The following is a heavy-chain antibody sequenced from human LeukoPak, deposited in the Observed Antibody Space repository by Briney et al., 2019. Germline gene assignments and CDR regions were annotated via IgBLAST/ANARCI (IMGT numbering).Heavy chain of an antibody. D-gene: IGHD1-1*01. Sequence: GGSLRLSCAASGFTFSASYMTWVRQPPGKGLEWLSYISENSGDTNYADSVKGRFTVSRDNAKNSLYLQMNSLRVEDTAVYYCARDPRTVRIWGQGTLVTVSS. CDR2: ISENSGDT. CDR3: ARDPRTVRI. J-gene: IGHJ4*02. V-gene: IGHV3-11*06. CDR1: GFTFSASY.